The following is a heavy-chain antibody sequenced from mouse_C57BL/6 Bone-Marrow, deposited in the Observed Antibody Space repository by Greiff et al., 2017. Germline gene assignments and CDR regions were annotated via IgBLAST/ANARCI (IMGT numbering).Heavy chain of an antibody. V-gene: IGHV1-64*01. D-gene: IGHD1-1*01. Sequence: QVQLQQPGAELVKPGASVKLSCKASGYTFTSYWMHWVKQRPGQGLEWIGMIHPNSGSTNYNEKFKSKATLTVDKSSSTAYMQLSSLTSEDSAVYYCARRGYYGSSSPWFAYWGQVTLVTVSA. J-gene: IGHJ3*01. CDR2: IHPNSGST. CDR3: ARRGYYGSSSPWFAY. CDR1: GYTFTSYW.